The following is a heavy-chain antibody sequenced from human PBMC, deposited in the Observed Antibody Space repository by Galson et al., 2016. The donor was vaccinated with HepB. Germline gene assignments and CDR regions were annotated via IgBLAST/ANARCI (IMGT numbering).Heavy chain of an antibody. CDR2: IYSSGST. Sequence: SETLSLTCTVSGGSISSYYWGWIRQPAGKGLEWIGSIYSSGSTYYNTSLKSRVTISLDKSKNPFSLYLYSVTASDTAVYYCARQTGGYDILGSAYYYGVDVWGEGATVTVSS. CDR3: ARQTGGYDILGSAYYYGVDV. J-gene: IGHJ6*04. V-gene: IGHV4-39*01. CDR1: GGSISSYY. D-gene: IGHD5-12*01.